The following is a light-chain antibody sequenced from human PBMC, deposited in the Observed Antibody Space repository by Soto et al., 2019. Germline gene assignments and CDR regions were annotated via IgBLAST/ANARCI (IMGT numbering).Light chain of an antibody. V-gene: IGLV2-14*01. CDR3: SSQTSTRTWV. CDR1: SSDVGGYNY. Sequence: QSALTQPASVSGSPGQSITISCTGTSSDVGGYNYVSWYQQHPGKAPKLMIYEVSNRPSGVSNRFSGSKSGNTASLTISGLQAEDEADYYCSSQTSTRTWVFGGGTKLTVL. CDR2: EVS. J-gene: IGLJ3*02.